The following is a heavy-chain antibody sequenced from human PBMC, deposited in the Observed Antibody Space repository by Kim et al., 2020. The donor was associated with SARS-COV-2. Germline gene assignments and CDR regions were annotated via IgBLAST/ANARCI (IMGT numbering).Heavy chain of an antibody. J-gene: IGHJ4*02. Sequence: SVEGRFTISRDNSKNTLYLQMNSLRTEDTALYYCVKEAAFTTIVVDYYFDNWGQGTLVTVSS. CDR3: VKEAAFTTIVVDYYFDN. D-gene: IGHD3-22*01. V-gene: IGHV3-30*02.